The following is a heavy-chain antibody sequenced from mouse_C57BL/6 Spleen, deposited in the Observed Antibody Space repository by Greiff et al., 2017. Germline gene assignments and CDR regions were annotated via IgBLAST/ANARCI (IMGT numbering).Heavy chain of an antibody. D-gene: IGHD2-4*01. V-gene: IGHV1-50*01. CDR2: IDPSDSYT. Sequence: QVQLQQPGAELVKPGASVKLSCKASGYTFTSYWMQWVKQRPGQGLEWIGEIDPSDSYTNYNQKFKGKATLTVDTSSSTAYMQLSSLTSGDSAVYYCARRVYDYENYWYFDVWGTGTTVTVSS. CDR3: ARRVYDYENYWYFDV. J-gene: IGHJ1*03. CDR1: GYTFTSYW.